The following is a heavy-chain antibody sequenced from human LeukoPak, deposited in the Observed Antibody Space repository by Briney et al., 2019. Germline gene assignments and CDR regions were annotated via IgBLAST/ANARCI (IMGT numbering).Heavy chain of an antibody. CDR2: MNSDGSST. Sequence: GGSLRLSCAASGFTFSSSWMHWVGQGPGKGVVGVSRMNSDGSSTSYADSVKGRFTISRDTAKNTLYLQMNSLRAEDTAVYYCARGNSRLDVWGQGTTVTVSS. D-gene: IGHD6-13*01. J-gene: IGHJ6*02. CDR3: ARGNSRLDV. V-gene: IGHV3-74*01. CDR1: GFTFSSSW.